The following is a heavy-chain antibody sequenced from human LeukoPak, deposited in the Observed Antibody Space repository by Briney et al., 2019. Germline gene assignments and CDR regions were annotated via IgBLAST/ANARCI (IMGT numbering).Heavy chain of an antibody. CDR1: GGSISSYY. J-gene: IGHJ4*02. Sequence: SETLSLTCTVSGGSISSYYWSWIRQPPGKGLEWIGYIYYSGSTNYNPSLKSRVTISVDTSKNQFSLKLSSVTAADTAVYFCARDRYGGFDYWGQGTLVTVSS. D-gene: IGHD1-26*01. CDR3: ARDRYGGFDY. CDR2: IYYSGST. V-gene: IGHV4-59*01.